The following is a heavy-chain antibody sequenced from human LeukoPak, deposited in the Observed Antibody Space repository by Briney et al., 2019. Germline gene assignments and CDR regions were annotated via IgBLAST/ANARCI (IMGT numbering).Heavy chain of an antibody. J-gene: IGHJ6*03. D-gene: IGHD6-19*01. V-gene: IGHV3-21*01. Sequence: GGSLRLSCAASGFTFGSYAMSWVRRAPGKGLEWVSSISSSSSYIYYADSVKGRFTISRDNAKNSLYLQMNSLRAEDTAIYYCARSSGWYHRGPDYYYYYMDVWGKGTTVTVS. CDR1: GFTFGSYA. CDR2: ISSSSSYI. CDR3: ARSSGWYHRGPDYYYYYMDV.